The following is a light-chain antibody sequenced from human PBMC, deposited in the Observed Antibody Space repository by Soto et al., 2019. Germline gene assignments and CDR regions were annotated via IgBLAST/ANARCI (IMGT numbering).Light chain of an antibody. CDR2: AAS. J-gene: IGKJ5*01. CDR3: QQTYTTLSIT. Sequence: DIQMTQSPSSLSGSVGDRVTITCRASESISRHLNWYQQKPGKAPKLLIYAASSLQNGVPSRFRGGGSGTDVTLTISNLQPEDFATYYCQQTYTTLSITFGQGTRLDIK. CDR1: ESISRH. V-gene: IGKV1-39*01.